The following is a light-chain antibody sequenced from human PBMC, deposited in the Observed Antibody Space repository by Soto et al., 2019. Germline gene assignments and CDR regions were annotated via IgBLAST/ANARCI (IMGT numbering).Light chain of an antibody. CDR1: QGVGDW. J-gene: IGKJ2*01. V-gene: IGKV1-5*03. CDR3: QQYDAFST. Sequence: IQMTQSPSTLSASVGDTVTITCRASQGVGDWVAWYQQKPGKAPKVLIYKASSLESGVPGRFSGSGYGTEFSPTIGSLQPDDIASYYCQQYDAFSTFGQGTKVEIK. CDR2: KAS.